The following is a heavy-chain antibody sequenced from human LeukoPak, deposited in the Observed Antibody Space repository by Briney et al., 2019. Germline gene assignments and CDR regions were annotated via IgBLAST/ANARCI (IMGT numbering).Heavy chain of an antibody. CDR3: ARRFDGSSWYYYQVHHFDY. D-gene: IGHD6-13*01. J-gene: IGHJ4*02. CDR1: GYTFTGYY. CDR2: INPNSGGT. Sequence: ASVKVSCKASGYTFTGYYMHWVRQAPGQGLEWMGWINPNSGGTNYAQKFQGRVTMTRDTSISTAYMELSRLRSDDTAVYYCARRFDGSSWYYYQVHHFDYWGQGTLVTVSS. V-gene: IGHV1-2*02.